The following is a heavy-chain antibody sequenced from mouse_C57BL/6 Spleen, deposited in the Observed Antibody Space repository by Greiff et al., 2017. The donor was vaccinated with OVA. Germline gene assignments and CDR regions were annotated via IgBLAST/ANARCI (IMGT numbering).Heavy chain of an antibody. D-gene: IGHD1-1*01. V-gene: IGHV14-3*01. J-gene: IGHJ2*01. Sequence: VHVKQSVAELVRPGASVKLSCTASGFTITNTYMHWVKQRPEQGLEWIGRIDPANGSTNYAPKFQGKATITADTSSNTAYLQRSSLTSEDTAIYYGAYYYGSSADYFDYWGQGTTLTVSS. CDR1: GFTITNTY. CDR2: IDPANGST. CDR3: AYYYGSSADYFDY.